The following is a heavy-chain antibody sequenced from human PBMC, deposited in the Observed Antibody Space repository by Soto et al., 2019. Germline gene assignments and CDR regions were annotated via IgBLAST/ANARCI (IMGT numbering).Heavy chain of an antibody. CDR2: ISYSGTT. CDR1: DGSISTYY. CDR3: ARARVSGWYFDY. Sequence: QVQLQESGPGLVKPSETLSLTCTVSDGSISTYYWTWIRQPPGNGLEWVGTISYSGTTNYSPSLKSRVTISVDTSENQFSLTLTSVTAADTAVYYCARARVSGWYFDYWGQGTLVTVSS. V-gene: IGHV4-59*01. J-gene: IGHJ4*02. D-gene: IGHD6-19*01.